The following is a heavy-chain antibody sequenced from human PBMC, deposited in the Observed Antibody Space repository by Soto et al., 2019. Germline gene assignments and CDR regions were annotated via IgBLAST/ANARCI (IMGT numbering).Heavy chain of an antibody. V-gene: IGHV3-7*03. J-gene: IGHJ6*03. CDR2: IKQDGSEK. D-gene: IGHD1-26*01. CDR1: GFTFISYW. Sequence: WGSLRLSCAASGFTFISYWISFCRHAPGKGLEWVANIKQDGSEKYYVDSVKGRFTISRDNAKNSLYLQMNSLGAEDTAVYYCARGPSGSYRYYFDVWGQGTTVTVSS. CDR3: ARGPSGSYRYYFDV.